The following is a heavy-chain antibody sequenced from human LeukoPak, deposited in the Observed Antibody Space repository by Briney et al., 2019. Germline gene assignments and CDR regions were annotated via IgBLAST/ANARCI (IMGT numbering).Heavy chain of an antibody. V-gene: IGHV3-7*01. Sequence: GGSLRLSCVASGFTFSNYGMHWVRQAPGKGLEWVASINEDGSGKYSMDSVKDRVTISRDNAKNSLDLQINSLTVEDTAIYYCVRDDGDVWGKGTTVTVSS. J-gene: IGHJ6*04. CDR1: GFTFSNYG. CDR2: INEDGSGK. CDR3: VRDDGDV.